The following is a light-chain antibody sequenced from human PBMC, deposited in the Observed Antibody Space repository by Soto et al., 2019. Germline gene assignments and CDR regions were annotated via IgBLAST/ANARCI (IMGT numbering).Light chain of an antibody. Sequence: EIVLTQSPATLSLSPGERATLSCRASRSVSSYLAWYQQNPGQAPRLLIYEASSRATGIPDRFSGSGSGTDFTLTISRLEPEDFAVYYCQQYRTFGQGTKVDIK. CDR2: EAS. V-gene: IGKV3-11*01. CDR3: QQYRT. CDR1: RSVSSY. J-gene: IGKJ1*01.